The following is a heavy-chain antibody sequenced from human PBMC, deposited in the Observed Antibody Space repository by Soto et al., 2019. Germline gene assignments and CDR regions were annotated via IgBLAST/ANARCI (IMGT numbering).Heavy chain of an antibody. V-gene: IGHV3-73*01. J-gene: IGHJ3*02. Sequence: GGSLRLSCAASGFTFSGSAMHWVRQASGKGLGWVGRIRSKANSYATAYAASVKGRFTISRDDTKNTAYLQMNSLKTEDTDVYYCYRVTLTHHDAFDIWGQGTMVTVSS. CDR2: IRSKANSYAT. CDR3: YRVTLTHHDAFDI. D-gene: IGHD7-27*01. CDR1: GFTFSGSA.